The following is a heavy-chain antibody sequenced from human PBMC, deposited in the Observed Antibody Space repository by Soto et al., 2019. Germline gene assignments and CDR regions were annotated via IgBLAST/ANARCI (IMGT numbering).Heavy chain of an antibody. CDR1: GYTFTSYD. Sequence: QVQLVQSGAEVKKPGASVKVSCKASGYTFTSYDINWVRQATGQGLEWMGWMNPNSGNTGYAQKFQGRVTMTRNTSIGTAYMELSSLRSEDTAVYYCARGPSDESTVVTPDYYGMDVWGQGTTVTVSS. J-gene: IGHJ6*02. CDR3: ARGPSDESTVVTPDYYGMDV. D-gene: IGHD2-21*02. V-gene: IGHV1-8*01. CDR2: MNPNSGNT.